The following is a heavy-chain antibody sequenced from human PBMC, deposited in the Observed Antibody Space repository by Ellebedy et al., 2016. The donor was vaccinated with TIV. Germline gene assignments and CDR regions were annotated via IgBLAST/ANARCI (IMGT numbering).Heavy chain of an antibody. CDR1: GGSISSSSYY. CDR3: ARGYGGNSGY. CDR2: IYYSGST. Sequence: MPSETLSLTCTVSGGSISSSSYYWGWIRQPPGKGLEWIGSIYYSGSTYYNPSLKSRVTISVDTSKNQFSLKLSSVTAADTAVYYCARGYGGNSGYWGQGTLVTVSS. J-gene: IGHJ4*02. V-gene: IGHV4-39*07. D-gene: IGHD4-23*01.